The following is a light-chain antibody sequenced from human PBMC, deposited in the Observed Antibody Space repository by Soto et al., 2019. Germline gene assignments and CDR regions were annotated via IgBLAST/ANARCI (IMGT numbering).Light chain of an antibody. J-gene: IGKJ2*01. CDR2: DAS. V-gene: IGKV1-5*01. CDR3: KQYDSHPYT. Sequence: DIQMTHSPSPLSASVGDRVTRNCLPSQSINHWLAWYQQKPGKAPKFLIYDASTLRNGVPSRFSGRGSGTEFTLTISSLQPDDFATYYCKQYDSHPYTFGQGTKVDIK. CDR1: QSINHW.